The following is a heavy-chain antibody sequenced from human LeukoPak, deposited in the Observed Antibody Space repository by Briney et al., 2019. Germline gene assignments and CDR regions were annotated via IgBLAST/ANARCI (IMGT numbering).Heavy chain of an antibody. J-gene: IGHJ4*02. CDR2: LSASGADT. CDR3: ANSDGGGYRGLIDY. V-gene: IGHV3-23*01. Sequence: GGGLRLSCVASGFIFSNYAMGWVRQAPGRAGEGVSSLSASGADTFYADSVKGRFTISRDNSRNTLYLQLTGLRAEDTAVYYCANSDGGGYRGLIDYWGQGTLVTVSS. D-gene: IGHD1-26*01. CDR1: GFIFSNYA.